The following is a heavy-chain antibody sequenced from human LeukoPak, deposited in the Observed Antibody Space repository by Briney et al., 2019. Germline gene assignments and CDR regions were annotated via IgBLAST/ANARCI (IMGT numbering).Heavy chain of an antibody. V-gene: IGHV3-21*01. CDR2: ISSSSSYI. CDR1: GFTFSSYS. Sequence: GGSLRLSCAASGFTFSSYSMNWVRQAPGKGLEWVSSISSSSSYIYYADSVKGRFTISRDNAKNSLYLRMNSLRAEDTAVYYCARIVSYSGSYSSWGQGTLVTVSS. J-gene: IGHJ5*02. D-gene: IGHD1-26*01. CDR3: ARIVSYSGSYSS.